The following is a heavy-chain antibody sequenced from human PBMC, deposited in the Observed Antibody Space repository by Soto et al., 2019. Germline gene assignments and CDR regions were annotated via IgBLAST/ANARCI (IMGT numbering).Heavy chain of an antibody. CDR2: INPSGGST. Sequence: ASVKVSCKASGYTFTSYYMHWVRQAPGQGLEWMGIINPSGGSTSYAQKFQGRVTMTRDTSTSTVYMELSSLRSEDTAVYYCARDLSGSYSYWYFALWGRGTLVTVSS. CDR3: ARDLSGSYSYWYFAL. D-gene: IGHD1-26*01. V-gene: IGHV1-46*03. CDR1: GYTFTSYY. J-gene: IGHJ2*01.